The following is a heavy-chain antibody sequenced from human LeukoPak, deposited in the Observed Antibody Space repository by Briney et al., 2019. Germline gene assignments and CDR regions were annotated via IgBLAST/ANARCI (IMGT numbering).Heavy chain of an antibody. CDR2: IYYSGST. Sequence: SETLSLTCTVSGGSISSYYWSWIRQPPGKGLEWIGYIYYSGSTNHNPSLKSRVTISVDTSKNQFSLKLSSVTAADTAVYYCARLRVWSGSYPRPYYFDYWGQGTLVTVSS. J-gene: IGHJ4*02. V-gene: IGHV4-59*01. CDR1: GGSISSYY. CDR3: ARLRVWSGSYPRPYYFDY. D-gene: IGHD3-3*01.